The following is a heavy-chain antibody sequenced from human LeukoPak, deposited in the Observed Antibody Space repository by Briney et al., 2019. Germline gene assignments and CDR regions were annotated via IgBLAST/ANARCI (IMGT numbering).Heavy chain of an antibody. CDR1: GYTFTNYG. Sequence: ASVMVSCKASGYTFTNYGISWVRQAPGQGLEWMAWISANNGETRYAQNLQGRLTMTTDTSTSTAYMELRSLRPDDTDVYYCARVPPSAHQLLSSDYWGQGAQVTVSS. CDR2: ISANNGET. CDR3: ARVPPSAHQLLSSDY. J-gene: IGHJ4*02. D-gene: IGHD2-2*01. V-gene: IGHV1-18*04.